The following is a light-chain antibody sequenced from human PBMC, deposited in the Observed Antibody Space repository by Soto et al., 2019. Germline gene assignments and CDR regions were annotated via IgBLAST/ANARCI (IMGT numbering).Light chain of an antibody. Sequence: DIQMTQSPSSLSAPVGDRVTITCQASQDISNYLNWYQQKPGKAPKLLIYDASNLETGVPSRFSGSGSGTDFTFTISSLQHEDIATYYCQQYDNLPFTFGPGT. V-gene: IGKV1-33*01. CDR1: QDISNY. CDR2: DAS. CDR3: QQYDNLPFT. J-gene: IGKJ3*01.